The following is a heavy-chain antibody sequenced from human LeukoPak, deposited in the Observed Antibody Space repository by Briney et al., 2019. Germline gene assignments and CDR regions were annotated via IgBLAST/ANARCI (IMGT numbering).Heavy chain of an antibody. CDR2: VSSSGTNI. CDR1: GFTFSDYY. Sequence: GGSLRLSCAASGFTFSDYYMSWIRQAPGKGLEWVSYVSSSGTNIYYADSVKGRFTISRDNGQSSLYLQMNSLRAEDTAVYYCARDPRGAVVPGVMCVWGERTTVTVSS. J-gene: IGHJ6*01. V-gene: IGHV3-11*01. CDR3: ARDPRGAVVPGVMCV. D-gene: IGHD2-2*01.